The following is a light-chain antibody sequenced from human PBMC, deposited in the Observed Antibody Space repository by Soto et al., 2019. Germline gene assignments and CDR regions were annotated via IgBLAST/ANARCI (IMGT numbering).Light chain of an antibody. CDR2: DAS. Sequence: DINMTQFPSTLSASVGDRVTITCRASQTTNTWLAWYQQKPGTAPKLLIYDASSLEGGVPSRFSASGSGTEFTLTISSLQPDDLATYYCQQYISYPYTFGQGTK. V-gene: IGKV1-5*01. CDR3: QQYISYPYT. CDR1: QTTNTW. J-gene: IGKJ2*01.